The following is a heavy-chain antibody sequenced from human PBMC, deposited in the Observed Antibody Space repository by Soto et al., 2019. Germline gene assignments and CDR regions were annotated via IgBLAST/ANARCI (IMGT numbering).Heavy chain of an antibody. V-gene: IGHV4-4*02. CDR3: PRVMGTASAGTLLQ. J-gene: IGHJ4*02. CDR1: GGCISRRNL. CDR2: IYHDGSS. Sequence: SETLSLTCAVSGGCISRRNLWNWVRQTPGKGLEWIGEIYHDGSSNYNPSLKSRATISMDKSKNQFSLNLRPVTAADTAVKYYPRVMGTASAGTLLQWGQEILLTISS. D-gene: IGHD6-13*01.